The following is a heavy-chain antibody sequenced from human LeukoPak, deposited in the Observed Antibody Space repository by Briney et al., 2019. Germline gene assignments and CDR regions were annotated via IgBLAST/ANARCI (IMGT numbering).Heavy chain of an antibody. D-gene: IGHD6-13*01. V-gene: IGHV1-2*02. CDR1: GYTFTGYY. CDR2: INPSGGST. Sequence: ASVKVSCKASGYTFTGYYMHWVRQAPGQGLEWMGIINPSGGSTSYAQKFQGRVTMTRDTSISTAYMELSRLRSDDTAVYYCARGYPLSTTAAGTYFQHWGQGTLVTVSS. CDR3: ARGYPLSTTAAGTYFQH. J-gene: IGHJ1*01.